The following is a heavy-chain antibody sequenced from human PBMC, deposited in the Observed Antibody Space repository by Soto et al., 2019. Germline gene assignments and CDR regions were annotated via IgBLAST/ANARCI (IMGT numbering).Heavy chain of an antibody. Sequence: QVQLVQSGAEVQKPGSPLRFSCEASGGTLSSYTSNWLRKAPGQGLEGMGRIIPVLNITNYAQNFKGRVTITADKSTSTVYMELSSLRSDDSAIYYCARGVWVTDGGMNYYYYYMDVWGKGSTVTVSS. J-gene: IGHJ6*03. CDR3: ARGVWVTDGGMNYYYYYMDV. V-gene: IGHV1-69*02. CDR2: IIPVLNIT. D-gene: IGHD2-21*02. CDR1: GGTLSSYT.